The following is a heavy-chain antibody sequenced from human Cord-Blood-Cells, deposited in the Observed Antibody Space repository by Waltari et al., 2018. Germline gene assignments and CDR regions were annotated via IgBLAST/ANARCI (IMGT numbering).Heavy chain of an antibody. V-gene: IGHV4-39*01. CDR3: ARSIGVVINWFDP. CDR2: IYYSGST. J-gene: IGHJ5*02. Sequence: QLQLQESGPGLVKPSETLSLTCTVSGGSISSSSYYWGWIRQPPRKGLEWIGSIYYSGSTYYNPSLKSRVTISVDTSKNQFSLKLSSVTAADTAVYYCARSIGVVINWFDPWGQGTLVTVSS. D-gene: IGHD3-3*01. CDR1: GGSISSSSYY.